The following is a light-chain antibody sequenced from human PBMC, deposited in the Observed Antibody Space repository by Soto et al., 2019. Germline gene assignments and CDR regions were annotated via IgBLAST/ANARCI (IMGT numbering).Light chain of an antibody. CDR1: VGL. CDR3: CLYVGGRTYL. CDR2: DDT. J-gene: IGLJ1*01. Sequence: QSVLTQPASVSGSPGQSITISCTGTVGLVSWYQQHPGKVPKLIIYDDTKRPSGVSSRFSGSKSGNTASLTISGLQTEDEADYYCCLYVGGRTYLFGTGTKFTVL. V-gene: IGLV2-23*01.